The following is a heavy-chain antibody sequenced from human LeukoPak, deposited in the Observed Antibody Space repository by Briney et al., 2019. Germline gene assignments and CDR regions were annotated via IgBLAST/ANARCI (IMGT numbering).Heavy chain of an antibody. CDR1: GGSISSYY. J-gene: IGHJ3*02. D-gene: IGHD6-19*01. Sequence: SETLSLTCTVSGGSISSYYWSWIQQPPGKGLEWIGYTYYSGSTNYNPSLKSRVTISVAPSKNQYSLKLSSVTAADTAVYYCARHLGSGWYDAFDIWGQGTMVTVSS. CDR3: ARHLGSGWYDAFDI. CDR2: TYYSGST. V-gene: IGHV4-59*08.